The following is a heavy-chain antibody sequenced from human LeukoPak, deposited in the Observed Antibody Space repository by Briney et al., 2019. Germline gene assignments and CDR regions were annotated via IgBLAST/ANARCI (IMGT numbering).Heavy chain of an antibody. J-gene: IGHJ6*03. CDR3: ARVPYSTRYYMDV. Sequence: SETLSLTCTVSGGSISSYYWSWIRQPPGKGLEWIGYIYYSGSTNYNPSLKSRVTISVDTSKNQFSLRLTSVTAADTAVYYCARVPYSTRYYMDVWGKGTTVTVSS. CDR2: IYYSGST. D-gene: IGHD6-13*01. CDR1: GGSISSYY. V-gene: IGHV4-59*12.